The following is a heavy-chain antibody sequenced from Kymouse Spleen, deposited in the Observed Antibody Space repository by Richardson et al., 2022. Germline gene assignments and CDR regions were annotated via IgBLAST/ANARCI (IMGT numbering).Heavy chain of an antibody. D-gene: IGHD6-13*01. CDR1: GFTFSSYG. J-gene: IGHJ6*02. CDR2: IWYDGSNK. Sequence: QVQLVESGGGVVQPGRSLRLSCAASGFTFSSYGMHWVRQAPGKGLEWVAVIWYDGSNKYYADSVKGRFTISRDNSKNTLYLQMNSLRAEDTAVYYCARWRSSSLHYYYYGMDVWGQGTTVTVSS. CDR3: ARWRSSSLHYYYYGMDV. V-gene: IGHV3-33*01.